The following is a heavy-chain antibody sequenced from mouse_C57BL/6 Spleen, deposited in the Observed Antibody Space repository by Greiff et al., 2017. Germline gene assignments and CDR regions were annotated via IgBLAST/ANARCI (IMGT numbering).Heavy chain of an antibody. J-gene: IGHJ2*01. CDR1: GYTFTSYW. CDR3: ARSGYYGSSYGY. V-gene: IGHV1-61*01. CDR2: IYPSDSET. Sequence: QVQLKQPGAELVRPGSSVKLSCKASGYTFTSYWLDWVKQRPGQGLEWIGNIYPSDSETHYNQKFKDKATLTVDKSSSTAYMQLSSLTAEDSAVYYCARSGYYGSSYGYWGQGTTLTVSS. D-gene: IGHD1-1*01.